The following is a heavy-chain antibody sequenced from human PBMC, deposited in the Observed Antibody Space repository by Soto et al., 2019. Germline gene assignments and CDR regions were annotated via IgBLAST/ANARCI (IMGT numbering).Heavy chain of an antibody. D-gene: IGHD2-15*01. CDR1: GFTFSSYD. CDR2: IGTAGDT. V-gene: IGHV3-13*01. J-gene: IGHJ4*02. CDR3: ARGPYCGGGSCYSSPHFDY. Sequence: GGSLRLSCAASGFTFSSYDMHWVRQATGKGLEWVSGIGTAGDTYYPASVKGRFTISRENAKNSLYLQMNSLRAGDTAVYYCARGPYCGGGSCYSSPHFDYWGRGTLVTVSS.